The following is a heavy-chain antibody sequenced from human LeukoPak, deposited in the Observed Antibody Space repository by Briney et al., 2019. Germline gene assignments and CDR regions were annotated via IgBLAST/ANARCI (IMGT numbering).Heavy chain of an antibody. J-gene: IGHJ5*02. D-gene: IGHD2-15*01. V-gene: IGHV1-8*03. Sequence: ASVKVSCKASGYTFTGYYMHWVGQATGQGLEGMGWRNPNSGNTGYAQKFQGRVTITRNTSISTAYMELSSLRSEDTAVYYCARGYCSGGSCYSFWFDPWGQGTLVTVSS. CDR2: RNPNSGNT. CDR1: GYTFTGYY. CDR3: ARGYCSGGSCYSFWFDP.